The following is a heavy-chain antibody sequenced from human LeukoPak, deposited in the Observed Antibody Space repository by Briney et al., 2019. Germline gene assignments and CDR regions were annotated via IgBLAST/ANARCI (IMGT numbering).Heavy chain of an antibody. CDR3: ARDRAGYFDY. D-gene: IGHD6-19*01. V-gene: IGHV3-30*04. CDR1: GFTFSSYA. CDR2: ISYDGSNK. J-gene: IGHJ4*02. Sequence: PGGSLSLSCAASGFTFSSYAMHWVRQAPGKGLEWVAVISYDGSNKYYADSVKGRFTISRDNSKNTLYLQMNSLRAEDTAVYYCARDRAGYFDYWGQGTLVTVSS.